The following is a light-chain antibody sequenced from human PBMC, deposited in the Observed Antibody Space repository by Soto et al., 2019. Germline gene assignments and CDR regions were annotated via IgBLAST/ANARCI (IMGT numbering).Light chain of an antibody. CDR3: CSYAGGYTFV. J-gene: IGLJ1*01. CDR1: SNDVGDYDY. V-gene: IGLV2-11*01. CDR2: DVN. Sequence: QSVVTXPRPVSGSPGQSVTLSCTGTSNDVGDYDYVSWYQQYPGKAPKLIIYDVNKRPSGVPDRFSGSKSGNTASLTISALQAEDEADYYCCSYAGGYTFVFGTGTKVTVL.